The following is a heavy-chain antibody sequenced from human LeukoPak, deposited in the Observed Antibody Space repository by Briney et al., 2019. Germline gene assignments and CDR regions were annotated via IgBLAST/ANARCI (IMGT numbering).Heavy chain of an antibody. D-gene: IGHD3-3*01. Sequence: PGGSLRLSCAASGFTFSSYSMNWVRQAPGKGLEWVSSISSSSSYIYYADSVKGRFTISSDNAKNSLYLQMNSLRAEDTAVYYCARPSGSPRDAFDIWGQGTMVTVSS. CDR3: ARPSGSPRDAFDI. V-gene: IGHV3-21*01. J-gene: IGHJ3*02. CDR2: ISSSSSYI. CDR1: GFTFSSYS.